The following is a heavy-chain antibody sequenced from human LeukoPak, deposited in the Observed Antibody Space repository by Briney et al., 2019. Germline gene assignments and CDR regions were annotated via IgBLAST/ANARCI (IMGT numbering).Heavy chain of an antibody. D-gene: IGHD1-26*01. Sequence: PGGFLILSCAASGFTFSTYWMHWVRQAPGKGLVWVSRINSDGTSTSYADSVKGRFTISRDNAKNTLYLQMNSLSAEDTAVYYCARDPPEWELPPEYWGQGTLVTVSS. CDR3: ARDPPEWELPPEY. CDR2: INSDGTST. CDR1: GFTFSTYW. J-gene: IGHJ4*02. V-gene: IGHV3-74*01.